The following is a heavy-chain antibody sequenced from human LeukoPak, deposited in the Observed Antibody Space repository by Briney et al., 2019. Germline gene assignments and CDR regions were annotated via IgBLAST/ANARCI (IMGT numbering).Heavy chain of an antibody. D-gene: IGHD3-22*01. Sequence: GASVKVSCKASGYTFTGYYMHWVRQAPGQGLEWMGRINPNSGGTNYAQKFQGRVTMTRDTSISTAYMELSRLRSDDTAVYYCAGDRWDYYDSSGPFDYWGQGTLVTVSS. J-gene: IGHJ4*02. V-gene: IGHV1-2*06. CDR3: AGDRWDYYDSSGPFDY. CDR2: INPNSGGT. CDR1: GYTFTGYY.